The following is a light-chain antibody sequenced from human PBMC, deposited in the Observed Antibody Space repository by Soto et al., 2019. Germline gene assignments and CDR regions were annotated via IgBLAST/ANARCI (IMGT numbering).Light chain of an antibody. Sequence: EIVMTQSPVTLSVSPGERATLSCRASQSVSSNLAWYQQKPGQAPSLLIYGAFTRATGVPARFSGTGSGTDFTLTISSLEPEDFAVYYCQQRSNWPTTFGQGTRLEIK. CDR3: QQRSNWPTT. J-gene: IGKJ5*01. CDR1: QSVSSN. V-gene: IGKV3-11*01. CDR2: GAF.